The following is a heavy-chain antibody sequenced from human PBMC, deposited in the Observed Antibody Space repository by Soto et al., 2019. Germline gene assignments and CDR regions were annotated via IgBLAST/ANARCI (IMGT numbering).Heavy chain of an antibody. CDR2: MNPNSGNT. J-gene: IGHJ6*02. Sequence: QVQLVQSGAEVKKPGASVKGSCKASGYTFTSYDINWVRQATGQGLEWMGWMNPNSGNTGYAQKFQGRVTMTRNTSLSTSYMELSSPRSEDTAVYYCARSRIVVVTAFDYGMDVWGQGTTVTVSS. D-gene: IGHD2-21*02. CDR1: GYTFTSYD. V-gene: IGHV1-8*01. CDR3: ARSRIVVVTAFDYGMDV.